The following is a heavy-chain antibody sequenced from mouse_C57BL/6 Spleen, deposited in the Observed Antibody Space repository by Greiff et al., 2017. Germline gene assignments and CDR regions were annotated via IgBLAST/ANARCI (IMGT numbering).Heavy chain of an antibody. CDR1: GYTFTSYW. D-gene: IGHD1-1*01. Sequence: QVQLQQPGAELVKPGASVKLSCKASGYTFTSYWMHWVKQRPGQGLEWIGMIHPKSGSTNYNEKFKSKATLTVDKSSSTAYMQLSSLTSEDSAVYYCARENSITTVVAPFAYWGQGTLVTVSA. J-gene: IGHJ3*01. V-gene: IGHV1-64*01. CDR2: IHPKSGST. CDR3: ARENSITTVVAPFAY.